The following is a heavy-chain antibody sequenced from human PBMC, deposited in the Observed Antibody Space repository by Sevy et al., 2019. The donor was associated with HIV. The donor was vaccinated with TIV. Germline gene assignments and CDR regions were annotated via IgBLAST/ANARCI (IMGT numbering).Heavy chain of an antibody. CDR1: XGXISAYH. CDR3: ARAPXVRSGXDSXNWFDX. J-gene: IGHJ5*02. Sequence: SETLSLTCTXSXGXISAYHWSWIRQPPGKGLEYIGYIHYTGTTNYNPSLKSRVTISVDTSKNQFSLKLSSVTAADTALYXCARAPXVRSGXDSXNWFDXXGQGTLVTVSS. CDR2: IHYTGTT. V-gene: IGHV4-59*01. D-gene: IGHD5-12*01.